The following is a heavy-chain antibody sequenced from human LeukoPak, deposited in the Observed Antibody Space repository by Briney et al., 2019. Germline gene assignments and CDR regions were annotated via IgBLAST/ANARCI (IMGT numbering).Heavy chain of an antibody. CDR1: GGSISSSSYY. V-gene: IGHV4-61*01. Sequence: ETLSLTCTVSGGSISSSSYYWSWIRQPPGKGLEWIGYIYYSGSTNYNPSLKSRVTISVDTSKNQFSLKLSSVTAADTAVYYCARVSGLGYCSSTSCSPTTTYYYYGMDVWGQGTTVTVSS. CDR2: IYYSGST. CDR3: ARVSGLGYCSSTSCSPTTTYYYYGMDV. D-gene: IGHD2-2*01. J-gene: IGHJ6*02.